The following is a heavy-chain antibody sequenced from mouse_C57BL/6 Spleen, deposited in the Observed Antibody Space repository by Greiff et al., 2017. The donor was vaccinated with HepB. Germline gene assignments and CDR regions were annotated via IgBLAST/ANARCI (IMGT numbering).Heavy chain of an antibody. J-gene: IGHJ2*01. CDR1: GYTFTSYW. CDR3: ARFPHYYGSSY. V-gene: IGHV1-64*01. D-gene: IGHD1-1*01. Sequence: QVQLQQPGAELVKPGASVKLSCKASGYTFTSYWMHWVKQRPGQGLEWIGMIHPNSGSTNYNEKFKSKATLTVDKSSSTAYMQLSSLTSEDSAVYYCARFPHYYGSSYWGQGTTLTVSS. CDR2: IHPNSGST.